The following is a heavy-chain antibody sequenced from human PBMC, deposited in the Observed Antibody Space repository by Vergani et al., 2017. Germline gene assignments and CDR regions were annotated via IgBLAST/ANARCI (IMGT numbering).Heavy chain of an antibody. CDR3: ARALVGATSPSY. Sequence: QLQLVQSGAEVKNPGSSVKVSCKASGATFSSYATSWVRQAPGQGLEWMGGIIPIFGTANYAQKFQGRVTITADESTSTAYMEMSSLRSEDTAVYYCARALVGATSPSYWGQGTLVTVSS. V-gene: IGHV1-69*01. J-gene: IGHJ4*02. CDR2: IIPIFGTA. CDR1: GATFSSYA. D-gene: IGHD1-26*01.